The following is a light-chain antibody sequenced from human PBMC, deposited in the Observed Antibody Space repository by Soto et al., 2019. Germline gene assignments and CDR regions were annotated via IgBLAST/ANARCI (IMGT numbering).Light chain of an antibody. CDR3: SSYTSSSTRV. Sequence: QSALTQPASVSGSPGQSITISCTGTSSDVGGYNYVSWYQQHPGKAPKLMMYDVSNRPSGVAKRFSGSKSGNTASLTISGLKAEDEADYYCSSYTSSSTRVFGGGTKVTVL. J-gene: IGLJ2*01. CDR1: SSDVGGYNY. V-gene: IGLV2-14*01. CDR2: DVS.